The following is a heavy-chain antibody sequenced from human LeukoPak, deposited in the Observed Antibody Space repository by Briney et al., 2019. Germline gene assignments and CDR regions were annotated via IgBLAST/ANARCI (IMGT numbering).Heavy chain of an antibody. D-gene: IGHD4-17*01. CDR1: GFTFSSYG. CDR3: ARNPRTVTTYYYYYGMDV. CDR2: INSDGSST. V-gene: IGHV3-74*01. J-gene: IGHJ6*02. Sequence: GGSLRLSCAASGFTFSSYGMHWVRQAPGKGLVWVSRINSDGSSTSYADCVKGRFTISRDNAKNTLYLQMNSLRAEDTAVYYCARNPRTVTTYYYYYGMDVWGQGTTVTVSS.